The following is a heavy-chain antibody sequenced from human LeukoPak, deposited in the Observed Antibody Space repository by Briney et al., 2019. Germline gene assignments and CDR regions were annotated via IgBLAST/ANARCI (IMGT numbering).Heavy chain of an antibody. Sequence: SETLSLTXAVSGYSISSGYYWGWIRQPPGKGLEWIGSIYHSGSTYYNPSLKSRVTISVDTSKNQFSLKLSSVTAADTAVYYCARPTYYYDSSGYYYEVGFDYWGQGTLVTVSS. CDR2: IYHSGST. J-gene: IGHJ4*02. D-gene: IGHD3-22*01. CDR1: GYSISSGYY. CDR3: ARPTYYYDSSGYYYEVGFDY. V-gene: IGHV4-38-2*01.